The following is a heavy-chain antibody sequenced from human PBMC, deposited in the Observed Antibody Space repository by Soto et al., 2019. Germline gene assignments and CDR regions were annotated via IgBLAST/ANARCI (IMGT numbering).Heavy chain of an antibody. V-gene: IGHV4-34*01. CDR2: INHSGST. CDR3: ARLEVTSADSFDV. J-gene: IGHJ3*01. CDR1: GDSFSGPY. D-gene: IGHD2-21*02. Sequence: QVQLQQWGAGLLKPSETLSLTCAVYGDSFSGPYWTWIRQTPGKGLEWIGEINHSGSTDYHPSLKTRVTISVDTSKNQFSLNLSSVGAADTAVYFCARLEVTSADSFDVWGPGTMVAVSS.